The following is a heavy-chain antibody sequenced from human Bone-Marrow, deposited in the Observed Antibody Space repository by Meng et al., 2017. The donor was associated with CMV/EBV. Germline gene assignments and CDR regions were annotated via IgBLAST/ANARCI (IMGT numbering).Heavy chain of an antibody. D-gene: IGHD2-2*01. CDR3: AKEVYCSSTSCYVVGPIEY. CDR1: GFTFSSYA. CDR2: ISDSGGST. Sequence: GESLKISCAASGFTFSSYAMSWVRQAPGKGLEWVSSISDSGGSTYYADSVKGRFTISRDNSKNTLYLQMNSLRAEDTAVYYCAKEVYCSSTSCYVVGPIEYWGQGTLVTVSS. V-gene: IGHV3-23*01. J-gene: IGHJ4*02.